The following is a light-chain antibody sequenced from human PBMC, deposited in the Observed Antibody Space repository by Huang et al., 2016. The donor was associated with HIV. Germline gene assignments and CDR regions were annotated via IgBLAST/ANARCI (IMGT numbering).Light chain of an antibody. J-gene: IGKJ1*01. Sequence: DTQVTQSPSTLSAFVGDRVNITWRTSQRISTWLAWYQQRPGKAPNLLISKASNLETWVPSRFSGNGSGTEFTLTINGLQPGDLATYYCQHQWTFGQGTKVEIK. CDR3: QHQWT. CDR2: KAS. CDR1: QRISTW. V-gene: IGKV1-5*03.